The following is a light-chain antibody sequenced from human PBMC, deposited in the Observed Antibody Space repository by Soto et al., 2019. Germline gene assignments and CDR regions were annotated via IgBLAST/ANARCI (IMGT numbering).Light chain of an antibody. J-gene: IGKJ4*01. CDR3: QQYDNLPRGT. V-gene: IGKV1-33*01. Sequence: DIQMTQSPSSLSASVGDRVTITCQASQDISNYLNWYQQKPGKAPKLLIYDASNLETGVPSRFSGSGSGTDFTFTISSLQPEDIATYYCQQYDNLPRGTFGGGTKVEIQ. CDR2: DAS. CDR1: QDISNY.